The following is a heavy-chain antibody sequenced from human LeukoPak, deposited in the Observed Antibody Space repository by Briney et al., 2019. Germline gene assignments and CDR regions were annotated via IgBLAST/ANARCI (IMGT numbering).Heavy chain of an antibody. J-gene: IGHJ4*02. V-gene: IGHV3-30*18. D-gene: IGHD3-22*01. CDR2: ISYDGDNK. CDR3: AKLEVVIPYYFDY. CDR1: GFTFSSYG. Sequence: PGGSLRLSCAASGFTFSSYGMHWVRQAPGKGLEWVALISYDGDNKYYADSVKGRFTISRDNSKNTLYLQMNSLRAEDTAVYYCAKLEVVIPYYFDYWGQGTLVTVSS.